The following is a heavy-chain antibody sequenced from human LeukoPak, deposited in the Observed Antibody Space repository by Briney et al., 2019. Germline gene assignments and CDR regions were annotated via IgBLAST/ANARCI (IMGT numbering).Heavy chain of an antibody. CDR2: IYTSGST. V-gene: IGHV4-4*07. CDR3: ARDQVGSYGVAFDI. J-gene: IGHJ3*02. D-gene: IGHD1-26*01. CDR1: GGSISSDY. Sequence: SETLSLTCTVSGGSISSDYWSWIRQPAGKGLEWIGRIYTSGSTNYNPSLKSRVTISVDKSKNQFSLKLSSVSAADTAVYYCARDQVGSYGVAFDIWGQGTMVTVSS.